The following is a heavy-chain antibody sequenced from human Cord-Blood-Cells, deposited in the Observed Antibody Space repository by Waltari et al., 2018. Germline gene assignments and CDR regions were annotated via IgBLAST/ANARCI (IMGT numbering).Heavy chain of an antibody. J-gene: IGHJ4*02. Sequence: EVQLVESGGGLVKPGGSLRLSSAASGSTFSNAWMSWVRQAPGKGLEWVCRIKSKTDGGKTDYAAPVKGRFTISRDDSKNTLYLQMNSLKTEDTAVYYCTISPLAAADYWGQGTLVTVSS. CDR2: IKSKTDGGKT. CDR3: TISPLAAADY. D-gene: IGHD6-13*01. V-gene: IGHV3-15*01. CDR1: GSTFSNAW.